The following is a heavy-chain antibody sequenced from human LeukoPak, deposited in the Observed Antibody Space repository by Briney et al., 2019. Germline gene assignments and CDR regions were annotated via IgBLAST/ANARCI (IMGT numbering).Heavy chain of an antibody. V-gene: IGHV1-3*01. CDR3: ARGIQLWRGSFDY. CDR1: GYTFTSYA. D-gene: IGHD5-18*01. Sequence: ASVKVSCKASGYTFTSYAMHWVRQAPGQRLEWMGWINAGNGNTKYSQKFQGRVTITRDTSASTAYMELSSLRSEDTAVYYCARGIQLWRGSFDYWGQGTLVTVSS. CDR2: INAGNGNT. J-gene: IGHJ4*02.